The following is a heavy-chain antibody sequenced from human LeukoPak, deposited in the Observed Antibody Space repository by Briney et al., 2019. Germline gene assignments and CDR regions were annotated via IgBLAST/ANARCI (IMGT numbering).Heavy chain of an antibody. Sequence: ASVKVSCKASGYTLTTYGITWLRQAPGQGLEWMGWISGYNGNTKYAQKLQGRVTMTTDTSARTAYMELRSLGSDDTAVYYCAREVYGHFDFWGQGTLVTVSS. D-gene: IGHD2-8*01. J-gene: IGHJ4*02. CDR1: GYTLTTYG. CDR2: ISGYNGNT. V-gene: IGHV1-18*01. CDR3: AREVYGHFDF.